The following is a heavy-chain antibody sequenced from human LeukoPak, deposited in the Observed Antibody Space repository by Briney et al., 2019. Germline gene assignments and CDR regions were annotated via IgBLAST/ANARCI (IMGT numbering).Heavy chain of an antibody. CDR2: IRYDGSNK. CDR1: GFTVSSNY. Sequence: PGGSLRLSCAASGFTVSSNYMSWVRQAPGKGLEWVAFIRYDGSNKYYADSVKGRFTISRDNSKNTLYLQMNSLRAEDTAVYYCAKDGRRFKPPVSNWFDPWGQGTLVTVSS. J-gene: IGHJ5*02. CDR3: AKDGRRFKPPVSNWFDP. D-gene: IGHD1-26*01. V-gene: IGHV3-30*02.